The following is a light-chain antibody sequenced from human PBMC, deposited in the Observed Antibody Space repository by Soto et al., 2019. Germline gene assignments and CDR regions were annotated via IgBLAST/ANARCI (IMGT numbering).Light chain of an antibody. CDR2: DVS. J-gene: IGLJ1*01. Sequence: QSVLTQFASVSGSPGQSITISCTGTSSDVGAYNYVSWYQQHPGKAPKLMIYDVSNRPSGVSNRFSGSKSGNTASLTISGLQAEDEADYFCSSLTSSTTLVFGTGTKLTVL. CDR3: SSLTSSTTLV. CDR1: SSDVGAYNY. V-gene: IGLV2-14*03.